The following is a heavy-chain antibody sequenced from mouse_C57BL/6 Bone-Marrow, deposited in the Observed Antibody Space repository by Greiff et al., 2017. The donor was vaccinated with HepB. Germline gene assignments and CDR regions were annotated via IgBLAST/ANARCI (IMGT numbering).Heavy chain of an antibody. CDR3: VRHGYGSSYDWFAY. CDR2: IRSKSNNYAT. J-gene: IGHJ3*01. CDR1: GFSFNTYA. D-gene: IGHD1-1*01. Sequence: EVQRVESGGGLVQPKGSLKLSCAASGFSFNTYAMNWVRQAPGKGLEWVARIRSKSNNYATYYADSVKDRFTISRDDSESMLYLQMNNLKTEDTAMYYCVRHGYGSSYDWFAYWGQGTLVTVSA. V-gene: IGHV10-1*01.